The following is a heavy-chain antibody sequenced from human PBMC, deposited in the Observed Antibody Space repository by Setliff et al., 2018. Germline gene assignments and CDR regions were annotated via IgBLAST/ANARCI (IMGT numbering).Heavy chain of an antibody. D-gene: IGHD3-10*01. CDR1: GDTFSTYA. V-gene: IGHV1-46*01. J-gene: IGHJ3*02. CDR3: ARDLNRWFGEFAFDI. CDR2: INTGGGSA. Sequence: ASVKVSCKASGDTFSTYALSWVRQAPGQGLEWMGTINTGGGSASLVDQFQGRVTLTRDTSITTTYMELNSLRSDDTAIYYCARDLNRWFGEFAFDIWGQGTMVTVSS.